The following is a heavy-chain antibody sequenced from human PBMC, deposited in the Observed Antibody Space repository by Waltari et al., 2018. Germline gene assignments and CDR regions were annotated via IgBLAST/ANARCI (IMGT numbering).Heavy chain of an antibody. CDR2: IIPVFGTA. V-gene: IGHV1-69*01. CDR1: GPTSNTYA. J-gene: IGHJ4*02. Sequence: QVQPVQSGAEVKRPGSSVNVSWKASGPTSNTYALTAVRQAPGQGLEWMGGIIPVFGTANYAQKFRGRVTITADESTSTVYMEVRSLTSEDTAVYYCARIKESGRSRMGPFDYWGQGTLVTVSS. CDR3: ARIKESGRSRMGPFDY. D-gene: IGHD1-26*01.